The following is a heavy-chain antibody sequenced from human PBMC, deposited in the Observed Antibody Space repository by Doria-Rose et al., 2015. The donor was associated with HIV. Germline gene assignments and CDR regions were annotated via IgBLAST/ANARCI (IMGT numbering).Heavy chain of an antibody. CDR1: GFTFSSHR. J-gene: IGHJ4*02. V-gene: IGHV3-21*01. CDR2: TSSTSAYI. D-gene: IGHD3-10*01. Sequence: VQLVQSGGGLVGPGGSLRLSCATSGFTFSSHRINWVRQAPGKGLEWVSSTSSTSAYINYADSVRCRFTISRDNARNSLYLQMDSLRAEDTAIYYCATGVTLDYWGQGTLVTVSS. CDR3: ATGVTLDY.